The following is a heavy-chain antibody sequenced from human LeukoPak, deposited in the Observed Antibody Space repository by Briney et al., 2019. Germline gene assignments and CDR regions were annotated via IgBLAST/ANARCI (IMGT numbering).Heavy chain of an antibody. J-gene: IGHJ4*02. CDR1: GYTFTGYY. D-gene: IGHD3-16*01. CDR2: INLNSGDT. CDR3: ARGVLRDHFDY. Sequence: GASVKVSCKASGYTFTGYYIHWVRQAPGQGLEWMGWINLNSGDTNYAQKFQGRVAMTRDTSISTAYMELSRLRSDDTAVYYCARGVLRDHFDYWGQGTLVIVYS. V-gene: IGHV1-2*02.